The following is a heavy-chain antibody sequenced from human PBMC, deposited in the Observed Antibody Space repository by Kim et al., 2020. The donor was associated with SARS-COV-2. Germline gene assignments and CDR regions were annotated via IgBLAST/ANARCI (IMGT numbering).Heavy chain of an antibody. D-gene: IGHD1-1*01. J-gene: IGHJ4*02. CDR3: ARDGELGRPEFNY. Sequence: YAQGFTGRVDFSLDTSVSTEYLQISSLKAEDTAVYYCARDGELGRPEFNYWGQGTLVTVSS. V-gene: IGHV7-4-1*02.